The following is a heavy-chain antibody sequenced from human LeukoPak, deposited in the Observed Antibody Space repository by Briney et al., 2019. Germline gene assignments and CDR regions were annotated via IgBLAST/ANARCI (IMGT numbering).Heavy chain of an antibody. CDR1: GGSFSGYY. D-gene: IGHD3-10*01. Sequence: PSETLSLTCAVYGGSFSGYYWSWIRQPPGKGLEWIGEINHSGSTNYNPSLKSRVTISVDTSKNQFSLKLSSVTAADTAVYYCARDPPFGELDYYYYGMDVWGQGTTVTVSS. CDR2: INHSGST. CDR3: ARDPPFGELDYYYYGMDV. J-gene: IGHJ6*02. V-gene: IGHV4-34*01.